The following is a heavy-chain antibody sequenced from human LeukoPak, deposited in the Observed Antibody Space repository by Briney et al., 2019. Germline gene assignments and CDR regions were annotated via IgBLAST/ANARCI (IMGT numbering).Heavy chain of an antibody. CDR3: ARDYYGSGSYYKPFDY. CDR1: GVTFSSYA. D-gene: IGHD3-10*01. CDR2: IIPIFGTA. V-gene: IGHV1-69*13. J-gene: IGHJ4*02. Sequence: ASVKVSCKASGVTFSSYAISWVRLAPGQGLEWMGGIIPIFGTANYAQKFQGRVTITADESTSTAYKELSSLRSEDTAVYYCARDYYGSGSYYKPFDYWGQGTLLTVSS.